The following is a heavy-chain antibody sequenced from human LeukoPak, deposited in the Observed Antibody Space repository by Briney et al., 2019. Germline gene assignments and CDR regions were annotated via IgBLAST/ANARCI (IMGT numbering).Heavy chain of an antibody. CDR2: TFYRSKWYN. D-gene: IGHD2-15*01. J-gene: IGHJ4*02. V-gene: IGHV6-1*01. CDR1: GDSVSSNTAA. Sequence: SQTLSLTCATSGDSVSSNTAAWNWIRQSPSRGLEWLGRTFYRSKWYNDYAVSVKSRVTINPDTSKNQSSLQLNSVTPEDTAVYFCARDGWPAFDYWGQGTLVTVSS. CDR3: ARDGWPAFDY.